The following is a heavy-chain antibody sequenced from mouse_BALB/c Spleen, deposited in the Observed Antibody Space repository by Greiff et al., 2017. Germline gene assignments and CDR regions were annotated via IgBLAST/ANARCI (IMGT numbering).Heavy chain of an antibody. V-gene: IGHV3-8*02. CDR1: GDSITSGY. D-gene: IGHD3-1*01. CDR3: ARTHRVYYAMDY. CDR2: ISYSGST. J-gene: IGHJ4*01. Sequence: EVQVVESGPSLVKPSQTLSLTCSVTGDSITSGYWNWIRKFPGNKLEYMGYISYSGSTYYNPSLKSRISITRDTSKNQYYLQLNSVTTEDTATYYCARTHRVYYAMDYWGQGTSVTVSS.